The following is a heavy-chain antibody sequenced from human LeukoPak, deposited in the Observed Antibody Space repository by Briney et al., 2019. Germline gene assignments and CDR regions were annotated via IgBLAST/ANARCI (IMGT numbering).Heavy chain of an antibody. Sequence: GGSLRLSCAASGFSVSTNYMNWVRQAPGKGLEWVSVMYSGGSAYYADSVKGRFTISRDNAKNSLYLQMNSLRAEDTAAYYCAREATQDAFDIWGQGTMVTVSS. J-gene: IGHJ3*02. CDR2: MYSGGSA. D-gene: IGHD5-12*01. CDR1: GFSVSTNY. V-gene: IGHV3-66*01. CDR3: AREATQDAFDI.